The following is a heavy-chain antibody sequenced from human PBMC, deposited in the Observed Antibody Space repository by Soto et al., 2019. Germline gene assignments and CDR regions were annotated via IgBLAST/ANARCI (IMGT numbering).Heavy chain of an antibody. CDR1: GGSISSGGYY. D-gene: IGHD5-12*01. V-gene: IGHV4-31*03. CDR2: IYYSGST. J-gene: IGHJ6*02. CDR3: AASCVGCGGFNYYGMDV. Sequence: QVQLQESGPGLVKPSQTLSLTCTVSGGSISSGGYYWSWIRQHPGKGLEWIGYIYYSGSTYYNPSLQSRVTLSVDTSKNQFSLKLGSVTAADTAVYYCAASCVGCGGFNYYGMDVWGQGTTVTVSS.